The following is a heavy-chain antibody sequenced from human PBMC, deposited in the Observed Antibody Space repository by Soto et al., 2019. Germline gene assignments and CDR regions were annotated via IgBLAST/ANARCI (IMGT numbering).Heavy chain of an antibody. Sequence: PGGSLRLSCAASGFTFSSYSMSWVRQAPGKGLEWVSAISGSGGSTYYADSVKGRFTISRDNSKNTLYLQMNSLRAEDTAVYYCAKDLGLVWVDHDFDYWGQGTLVTVSS. D-gene: IGHD6-19*01. V-gene: IGHV3-23*01. CDR3: AKDLGLVWVDHDFDY. J-gene: IGHJ4*02. CDR2: ISGSGGST. CDR1: GFTFSSYS.